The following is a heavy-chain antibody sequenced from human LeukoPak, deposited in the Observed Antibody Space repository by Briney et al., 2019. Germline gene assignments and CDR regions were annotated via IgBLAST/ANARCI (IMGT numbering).Heavy chain of an antibody. Sequence: PSETLSLTCTVSGGSLSSYYWSWIRQPPGKGLEWIGYIYYSGSTNYNPSLKSRVTISVDTSKNQFSLKLSSVTAADTAVYYCARHSPQDAFDIWGQGTMVTVSS. J-gene: IGHJ3*02. CDR1: GGSLSSYY. CDR3: ARHSPQDAFDI. CDR2: IYYSGST. V-gene: IGHV4-59*08.